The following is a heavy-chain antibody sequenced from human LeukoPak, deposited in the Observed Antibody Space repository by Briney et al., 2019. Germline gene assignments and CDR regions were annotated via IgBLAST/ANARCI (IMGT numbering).Heavy chain of an antibody. CDR1: GASVSGKF. J-gene: IGHJ4*02. D-gene: IGHD3/OR15-3a*01. V-gene: IGHV4-59*02. CDR2: IYYSGST. CDR3: VGGGDWLPEY. Sequence: SETLSLTCTVSGASVSGKFWSWIRHSPGNGLEWIGLIYYSGSTKFNPSLKSRVAMSLDPSNNQFSLSLNSVTTTDTAVYFCVGGGDWLPEYWGQGTLVTVSS.